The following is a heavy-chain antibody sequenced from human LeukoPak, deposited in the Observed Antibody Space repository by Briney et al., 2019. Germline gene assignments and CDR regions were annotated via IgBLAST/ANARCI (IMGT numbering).Heavy chain of an antibody. J-gene: IGHJ4*02. CDR3: ARGYSYGSFDD. Sequence: SETLSLTCTVSGGSISSYYWRWIRQPPGKGLEWMGYIYYSGSTNYNPSLKSRVTISVDTSKNQFSLRLTSVTAADTAVYYCARGYSYGSFDDWGQGTLVTVSS. D-gene: IGHD5-18*01. V-gene: IGHV4-59*01. CDR1: GGSISSYY. CDR2: IYYSGST.